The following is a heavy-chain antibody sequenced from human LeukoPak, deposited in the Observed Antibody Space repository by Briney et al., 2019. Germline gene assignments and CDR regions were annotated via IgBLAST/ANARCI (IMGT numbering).Heavy chain of an antibody. CDR3: TRALSYYYDSSGYTH. Sequence: PGRSLRLSCTASGFTFGDYAMSWVRQAPGKGLEWVGFIRSKAYGGTTEYAASVKGRFTISRDDSKSIAYLQMNSLKTEDTAVYYCTRALSYYYDSSGYTHWGQGTLVTVSS. CDR1: GFTFGDYA. J-gene: IGHJ4*02. D-gene: IGHD3-22*01. V-gene: IGHV3-49*04. CDR2: IRSKAYGGTT.